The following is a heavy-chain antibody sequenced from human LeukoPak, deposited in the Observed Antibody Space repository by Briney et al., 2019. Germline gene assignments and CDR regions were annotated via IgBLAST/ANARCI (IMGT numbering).Heavy chain of an antibody. Sequence: PGGSLRLSCAASGFTFSTYPMSWVRQAPGKGLEWVSSISENGAGTYYADSVKGRFTISRDNSRNTMYLQMHSLRVGDTAVYYCASQGTGYHSVWGQGTLVTVSS. J-gene: IGHJ4*02. V-gene: IGHV3-23*01. CDR2: ISENGAGT. CDR1: GFTFSTYP. D-gene: IGHD3/OR15-3a*01. CDR3: ASQGTGYHSV.